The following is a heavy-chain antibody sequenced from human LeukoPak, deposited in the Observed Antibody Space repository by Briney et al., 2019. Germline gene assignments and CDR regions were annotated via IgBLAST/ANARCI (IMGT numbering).Heavy chain of an antibody. CDR3: ARDRSKVTAYDGALDI. D-gene: IGHD2-21*02. CDR2: ISDIGTTQ. CDR1: GFTFSSYE. V-gene: IGHV3-48*03. Sequence: GGSLRLSCAASGFTFSSYELNWVRQAPGKGLEWVSYISDIGTTQHYADSVKGRFIISRDNAKNSLYLQMNSLTAADTAVYYCARDRSKVTAYDGALDIWGQGTMVIVSS. J-gene: IGHJ3*02.